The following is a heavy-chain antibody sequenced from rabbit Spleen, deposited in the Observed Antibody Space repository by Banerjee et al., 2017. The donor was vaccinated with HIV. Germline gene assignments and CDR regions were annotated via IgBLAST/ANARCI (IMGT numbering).Heavy chain of an antibody. CDR1: GFSFSSNA. V-gene: IGHV1S40*01. CDR2: IGTGSGKT. Sequence: QSLVESGGGLVQPEGSLTLTCTASGFSFSSNAVCWVRQAPGKGLEWIACIGTGSGKTYYASWAKGRFTISKTSSTTVTLRMTSLTAADTATYFCARDTGRSNNLWGPGTLVTVS. D-gene: IGHD8-1*01. J-gene: IGHJ4*01. CDR3: ARDTGRSNNL.